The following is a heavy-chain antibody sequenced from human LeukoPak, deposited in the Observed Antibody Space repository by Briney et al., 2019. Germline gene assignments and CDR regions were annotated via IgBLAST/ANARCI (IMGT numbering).Heavy chain of an antibody. J-gene: IGHJ2*01. CDR3: ARVVPAAARIFDL. CDR2: IYTSEST. Sequence: SQTLSLTCTVSGGSISSGSYYWSWIRQPAGKGLEWIGRIYTSESTNYNPSLESRVTISVDTSKNQFSLKLSSVTAADTAVYYCARVVPAAARIFDLWGRGTLVTVSS. D-gene: IGHD2-2*01. CDR1: GGSISSGSYY. V-gene: IGHV4-61*02.